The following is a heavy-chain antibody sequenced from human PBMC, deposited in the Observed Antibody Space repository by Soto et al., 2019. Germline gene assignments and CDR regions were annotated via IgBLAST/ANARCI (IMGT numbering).Heavy chain of an antibody. D-gene: IGHD2-2*01. Sequence: SETLSLTCTVSGGSISSGGYYWSWIRQHPGKGLEWIGSIYYSGSTYYNPSLKSRVTISVDTSKNQFSLKLSSVTAADTAVYYCAGRLVVPAAMKFVVGYWGQGTLVTVSS. J-gene: IGHJ4*02. CDR1: GGSISSGGYY. CDR2: IYYSGST. CDR3: AGRLVVPAAMKFVVGY. V-gene: IGHV4-39*01.